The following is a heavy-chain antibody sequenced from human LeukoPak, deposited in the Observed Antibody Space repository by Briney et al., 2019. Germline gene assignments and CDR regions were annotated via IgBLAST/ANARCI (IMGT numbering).Heavy chain of an antibody. V-gene: IGHV4-59*08. J-gene: IGHJ4*02. CDR3: ARGALAYDFWSGYYGTGSFDY. CDR1: GGSISSYY. Sequence: PSETLSLTCTVSGGSISSYYWSWIRQPPGKGLEWIGYIYYSGSTNYNPSLKSRVTISVDTSKNQFSLKLSSVTAADTAVYYCARGALAYDFWSGYYGTGSFDYWGQGTLVTVSS. CDR2: IYYSGST. D-gene: IGHD3-3*01.